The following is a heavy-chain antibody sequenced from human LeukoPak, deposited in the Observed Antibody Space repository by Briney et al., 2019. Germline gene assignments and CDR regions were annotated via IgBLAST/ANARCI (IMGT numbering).Heavy chain of an antibody. CDR3: ARALRTGQGDYVPVL. Sequence: GGSLQISCKASGYKFTNYWIGWVRQLPGEGLEWMTIIYPGDSETRYSPSFQGQVTISADKFIGTMSLQWSSLTASDTAMYYCARALRTGQGDYVPVLWGQGTLVIVSS. CDR1: GYKFTNYW. CDR2: IYPGDSET. D-gene: IGHD4-17*01. J-gene: IGHJ4*02. V-gene: IGHV5-51*01.